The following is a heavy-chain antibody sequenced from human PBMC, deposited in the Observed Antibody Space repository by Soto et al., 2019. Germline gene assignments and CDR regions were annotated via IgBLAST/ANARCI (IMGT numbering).Heavy chain of an antibody. CDR2: ISSSSSDI. J-gene: IGHJ4*02. Sequence: EVQLVESGGGLVKPGGSLRLSCAASGFTFSSYSMNWVRQAPGKGLEWVSSISSSSSDIYYADSVKGRFTISRDNAKNSLDLQMNSLRAEDTAVYYCARCLVSAYGSGSYDALDYWGQGTLVTFSS. D-gene: IGHD3-10*01. CDR1: GFTFSSYS. CDR3: ARCLVSAYGSGSYDALDY. V-gene: IGHV3-21*01.